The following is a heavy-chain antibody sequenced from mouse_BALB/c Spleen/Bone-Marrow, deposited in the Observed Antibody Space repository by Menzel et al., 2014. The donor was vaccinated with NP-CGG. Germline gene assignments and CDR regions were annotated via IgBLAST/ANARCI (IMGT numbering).Heavy chain of an antibody. CDR3: ARQTYYDYDGYFDY. V-gene: IGHV5-6*01. D-gene: IGHD2-4*01. Sequence: VQLKESGGDLVKPGGSLKLSCAAPGFTFSSYGMSWVRQTPDKRLEWVATISSGGSYTYYPDSVKGRFTISRDNAKNTLYLQMSSLKSEDTAMYYCARQTYYDYDGYFDYWGQGTTLTVSS. CDR1: GFTFSSYG. CDR2: ISSGGSYT. J-gene: IGHJ2*01.